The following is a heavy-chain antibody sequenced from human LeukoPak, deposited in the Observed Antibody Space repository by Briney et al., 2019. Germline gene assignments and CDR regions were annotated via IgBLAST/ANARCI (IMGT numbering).Heavy chain of an antibody. J-gene: IGHJ4*02. CDR3: AKPAISSRGWYYDY. CDR1: GFTFSRYA. Sequence: GGSLRLSCAASGFTFSRYAMTWVRQAPGKGLEWVSAISGSGSSTHYADSVKGRFTISRDNSKNTLYLQMNSLRDEDTAVYYCAKPAISSRGWYYDYWGQGTLVTVSS. V-gene: IGHV3-23*01. D-gene: IGHD6-19*01. CDR2: ISGSGSST.